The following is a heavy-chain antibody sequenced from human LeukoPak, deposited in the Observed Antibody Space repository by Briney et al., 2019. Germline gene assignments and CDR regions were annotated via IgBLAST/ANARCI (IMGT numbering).Heavy chain of an antibody. V-gene: IGHV3-23*01. J-gene: IGHJ5*02. CDR2: ISGSGGST. CDR3: ANFKGWILNWFDP. D-gene: IGHD2-2*03. Sequence: GGSLRLSCAASGFTFSSYAMSWVPQAPGKGLEWVSAISGSGGSTYYADSVKGRFTISRDNSKNTLYLQMNSLRAEDTAVYYCANFKGWILNWFDPWGQGTLVTVSS. CDR1: GFTFSSYA.